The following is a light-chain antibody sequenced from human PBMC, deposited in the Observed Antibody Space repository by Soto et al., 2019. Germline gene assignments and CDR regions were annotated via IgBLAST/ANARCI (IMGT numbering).Light chain of an antibody. J-gene: IGKJ1*01. V-gene: IGKV3-15*01. CDR1: QSISAT. Sequence: EMVLTQSPATLSVSPGERATLSCWASQSISATVAWYQQKSGQAPRLLIHSTSTRATGVPARFSGGGSGTDFTLTITSLQSDDFGVYYCQQYKDWPTTFGQGTKVDIK. CDR3: QQYKDWPTT. CDR2: STS.